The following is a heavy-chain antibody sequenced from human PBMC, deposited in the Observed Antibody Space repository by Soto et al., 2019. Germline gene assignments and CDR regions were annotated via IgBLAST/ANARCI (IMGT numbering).Heavy chain of an antibody. CDR2: INAGNGDT. V-gene: IGHV1-3*01. CDR1: GYSFTTYW. Sequence: GESLKISCKASGYSFTTYWIGWVRQAPGQGLEWMGWINAGNGDTKYSQNFQDRVTITSDTSASTAYMELSSLRSEDTAVYHCAKRAGADPDWYFDLWGRGTLVTVSS. J-gene: IGHJ2*01. CDR3: AKRAGADPDWYFDL. D-gene: IGHD6-13*01.